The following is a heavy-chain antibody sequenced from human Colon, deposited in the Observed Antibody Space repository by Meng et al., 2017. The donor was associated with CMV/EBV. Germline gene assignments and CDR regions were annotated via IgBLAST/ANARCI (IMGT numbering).Heavy chain of an antibody. Sequence: QESGPGLVKPSATLSLPCPFLGGSITGDTFHWGWIRQPPGKGLEWIGSIYYSGIIYYNTSLTSRVTISVDTSRNRFSLKLTSLTAADTAVYYCARDCCNMRSWFDPWGQGILVTVSS. CDR2: IYYSGII. J-gene: IGHJ5*02. V-gene: IGHV4-39*07. CDR3: ARDCCNMRSWFDP. D-gene: IGHD2/OR15-2a*01. CDR1: GGSITGDTFH.